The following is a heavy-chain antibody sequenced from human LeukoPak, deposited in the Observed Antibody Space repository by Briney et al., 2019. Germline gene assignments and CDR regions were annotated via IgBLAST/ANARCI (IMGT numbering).Heavy chain of an antibody. V-gene: IGHV3-21*01. Sequence: GGSLRLSCAATGFTFSSYSMNWVRQAPGKGLEWVSSISSSSSYIYYADSVKGRFTISRDNAKNSLYLQMNSLRAEDTAVYYCARGHYDSSGYTADYWAQGTLVTVSS. CDR3: ARGHYDSSGYTADY. J-gene: IGHJ4*02. CDR1: GFTFSSYS. D-gene: IGHD3-22*01. CDR2: ISSSSSYI.